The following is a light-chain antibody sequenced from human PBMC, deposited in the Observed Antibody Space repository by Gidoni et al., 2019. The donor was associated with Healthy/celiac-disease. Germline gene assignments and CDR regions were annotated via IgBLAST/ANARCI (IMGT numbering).Light chain of an antibody. CDR2: GAS. Sequence: GILCLPRGETAILSCRASQSGSSSYVAWYQKKPGQAPMLLIYGASSRATGIPDRFRGSGSGKYFTITSRRLEPEDFAVYDCQQYGSPWTFGQGTKVEIK. J-gene: IGKJ1*01. V-gene: IGKV3-20*01. CDR1: QSGSSSY. CDR3: QQYGSPWT.